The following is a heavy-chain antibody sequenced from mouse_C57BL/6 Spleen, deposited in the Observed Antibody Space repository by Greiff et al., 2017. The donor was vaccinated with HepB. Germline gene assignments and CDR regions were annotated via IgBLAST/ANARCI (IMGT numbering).Heavy chain of an antibody. CDR3: ARGEITTVVAD. D-gene: IGHD1-1*01. Sequence: QVQLQQSGPELVKPGASVKISCKASGYAFSSSWMNWVKQRPGKGLEWIGRIYPGDGDTNYNGKFKGKATLTADKSSSTAYMQLSSLTSEDSAVYFCARGEITTVVADWGTGTTVTVSS. J-gene: IGHJ1*03. V-gene: IGHV1-82*01. CDR2: IYPGDGDT. CDR1: GYAFSSSW.